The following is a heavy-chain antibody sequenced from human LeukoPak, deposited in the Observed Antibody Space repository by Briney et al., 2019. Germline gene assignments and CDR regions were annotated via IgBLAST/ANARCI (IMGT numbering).Heavy chain of an antibody. CDR3: ARVGTYYYDKSLDP. V-gene: IGHV1-18*01. D-gene: IGHD3-22*01. Sequence: ASVKVSCKPSGYTFIHYDISWVRQAPGQRLEWLGWVSGVNGDTNYALKFQGRVIMTRDTSTTTAYMELRSLRSDDTAVYYCARVGTYYYDKSLDPWGQGTLVTVSS. J-gene: IGHJ5*02. CDR2: VSGVNGDT. CDR1: GYTFIHYD.